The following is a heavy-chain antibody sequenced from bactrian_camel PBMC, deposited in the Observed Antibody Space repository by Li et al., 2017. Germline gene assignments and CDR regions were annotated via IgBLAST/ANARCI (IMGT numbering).Heavy chain of an antibody. CDR3: AEGRGSRGEHCYSLNY. D-gene: IGHD6*01. J-gene: IGHJ4*01. CDR2: IMILGATT. V-gene: IGHV3S40*01. CDR1: GNTYSRYC. Sequence: DVQLVESGGGSVQAGGSLRLSCVVSGNTYSRYCIGWFRQAPGKEREGVAAIMILGATTYYADSVKGRFTISQGSARNTVYLQKNNLQPEDTATYYCAEGRGSRGEHCYSLNYWGQGTQVTVS.